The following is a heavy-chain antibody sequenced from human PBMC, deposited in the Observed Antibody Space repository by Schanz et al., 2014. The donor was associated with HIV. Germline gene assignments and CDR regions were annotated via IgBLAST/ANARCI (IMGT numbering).Heavy chain of an antibody. V-gene: IGHV1-2*02. CDR3: TRDVSIDCTGINNCYTRKWFDP. D-gene: IGHD2-2*02. J-gene: IGHJ5*02. Sequence: QVQLVQSGAEVKKPGASVKVSCKASGYSFSAYQIHWVRQAPGQRPEWMGWINCNGGGTDYAQKFQGRVTMTRDTSISSASLELTRLRSDDTAVYFCTRDVSIDCTGINNCYTRKWFDPWGQGTLVTVSS. CDR1: GYSFSAYQ. CDR2: INCNGGGT.